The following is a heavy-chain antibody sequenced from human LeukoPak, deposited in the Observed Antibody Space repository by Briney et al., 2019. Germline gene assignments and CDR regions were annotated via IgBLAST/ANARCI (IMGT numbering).Heavy chain of an antibody. D-gene: IGHD3-10*01. J-gene: IGHJ3*02. V-gene: IGHV3-9*01. CDR1: GFNFVDYA. Sequence: GGSLRLSCAASGFNFVDYAMHWVRQVPGKGLEWVSGISYNSGTIVYADSVKGRFTISRDNSKNTLYLQMNSLRAEDTAVYYCAKDATEYYYGSGSYPGAFDIWGQGTMVTVSS. CDR2: ISYNSGTI. CDR3: AKDATEYYYGSGSYPGAFDI.